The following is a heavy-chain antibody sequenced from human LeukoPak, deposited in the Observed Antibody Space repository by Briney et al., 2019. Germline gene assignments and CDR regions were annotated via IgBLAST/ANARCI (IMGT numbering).Heavy chain of an antibody. CDR2: IRYDGSNR. J-gene: IGHJ6*03. CDR3: AKATTHYDFWSGYPYYYYYMDV. CDR1: GFTFSSYG. Sequence: GGSLRLSCAASGFTFSSYGMHWVRQAPGKGLEWVAFIRYDGSNRYYADSVKGRFTISRDNSKNTLYLQMNSLRAEDTAVYYCAKATTHYDFWSGYPYYYYYMDVWGKGPRSPSP. D-gene: IGHD3-3*01. V-gene: IGHV3-30*02.